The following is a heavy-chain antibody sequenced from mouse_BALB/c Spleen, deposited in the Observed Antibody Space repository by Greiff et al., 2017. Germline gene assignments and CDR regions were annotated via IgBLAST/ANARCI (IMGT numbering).Heavy chain of an antibody. D-gene: IGHD2-14*01. J-gene: IGHJ2*01. V-gene: IGHV5-15*02. CDR3: AREGGVRRSFDY. Sequence: EVKVEESAGGLVQPGGSRKLSCAASGFTFSDYGMAWVRQAPGKGPEWVAFISNLAYSIYYADTVTGRFTISRENAKNTLYLEMSSLRSEDTAMYYCAREGGVRRSFDYWGQGTTLTVSS. CDR2: ISNLAYSI. CDR1: GFTFSDYG.